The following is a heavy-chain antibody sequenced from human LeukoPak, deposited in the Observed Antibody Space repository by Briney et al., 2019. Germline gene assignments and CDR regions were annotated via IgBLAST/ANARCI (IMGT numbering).Heavy chain of an antibody. J-gene: IGHJ6*02. D-gene: IGHD4-23*01. CDR3: ARDRAYGGNSFFCGMDV. Sequence: GGSLRLSCAASGFTFSSYGMHWVRQAPGKGLEWVAVIWYDGSNKYYADSVKGRFTISRDNSKNTLYLQMNSLRAEDTAVYYCARDRAYGGNSFFCGMDVWGQGTTVTVSS. V-gene: IGHV3-33*01. CDR1: GFTFSSYG. CDR2: IWYDGSNK.